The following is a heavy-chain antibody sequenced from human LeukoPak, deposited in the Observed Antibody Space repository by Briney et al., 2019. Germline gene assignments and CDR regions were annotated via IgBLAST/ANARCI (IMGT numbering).Heavy chain of an antibody. V-gene: IGHV1-69*06. CDR3: ARSRSITMIVVADAFDI. CDR2: IIPIFGTA. J-gene: IGHJ3*02. Sequence: GASVKVSCKASGGTFSSYAISWVRQAPGQGLEWMGGIIPIFGTANYAQKFQGRVTITADKSTSTAYMELSSLRSEDTAVYYCARSRSITMIVVADAFDIWGQGTMVTVSS. CDR1: GGTFSSYA. D-gene: IGHD3-22*01.